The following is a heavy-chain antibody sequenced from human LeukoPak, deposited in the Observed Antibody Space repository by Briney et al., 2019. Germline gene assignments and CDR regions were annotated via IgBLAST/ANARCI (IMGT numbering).Heavy chain of an antibody. CDR3: ARDSSPVAATLGAFDI. CDR1: GGSISSYY. Sequence: PSETLSLNCTVSGGSISSYYWSWIRQPPGKGLEWIGYIYYSGSTNYNPSLKSRVNISVDTSKNQFSLKLSSVTAADTAVYYCARDSSPVAATLGAFDIWGQGTMVTVSS. J-gene: IGHJ3*02. CDR2: IYYSGST. V-gene: IGHV4-59*01. D-gene: IGHD2-15*01.